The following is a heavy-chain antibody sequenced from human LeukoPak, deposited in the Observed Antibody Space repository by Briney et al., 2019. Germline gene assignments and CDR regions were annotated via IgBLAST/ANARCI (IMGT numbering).Heavy chain of an antibody. Sequence: ASVKVSCKASGYTFTSYDINWVRQATGQGLEWMGWMNPNSGNTGYAQQFQGRVTMTRNTSISTAYMELSSLRSEDTAVYYCARGRIRGNWFDPWGQGTLVTVSS. CDR3: ARGRIRGNWFDP. CDR2: MNPNSGNT. J-gene: IGHJ5*02. D-gene: IGHD3-10*01. V-gene: IGHV1-8*01. CDR1: GYTFTSYD.